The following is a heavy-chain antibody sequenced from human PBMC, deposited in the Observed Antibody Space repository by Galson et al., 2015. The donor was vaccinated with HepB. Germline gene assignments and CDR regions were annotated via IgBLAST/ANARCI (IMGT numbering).Heavy chain of an antibody. CDR2: ITGSDGRT. CDR3: ARMGAFADYDFDP. J-gene: IGHJ5*02. D-gene: IGHD1-26*01. V-gene: IGHV3-23*01. CDR1: GFTFSHYA. Sequence: SLRLSCAASGFTFSHYAMTWVRQAPGKGLEWVSCITGSDGRTYYTDSVRGRFTISRDNSKNTLHLQINNARADDTAVYYCARMGAFADYDFDPWGQGIKVSVSS.